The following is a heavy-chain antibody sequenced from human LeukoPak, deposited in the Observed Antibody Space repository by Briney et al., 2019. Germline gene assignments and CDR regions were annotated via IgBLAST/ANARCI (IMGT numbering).Heavy chain of an antibody. V-gene: IGHV6-1*01. CDR3: AREELGFDH. Sequence: SQILSLTCAIFADSVSSNSAAWTLIRQSPSRVLEWLGRTYYRSTWYYEYSVSVESRITINPETAKSQISLQMNSVSPEDTAVYYCAREELGFDHWGQGTLVTVSS. CDR1: ADSVSSNSAA. D-gene: IGHD3-16*01. CDR2: TYYRSTWYY. J-gene: IGHJ4*02.